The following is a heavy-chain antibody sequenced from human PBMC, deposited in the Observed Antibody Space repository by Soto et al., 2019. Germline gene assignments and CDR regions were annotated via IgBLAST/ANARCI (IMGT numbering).Heavy chain of an antibody. Sequence: ASVKVSCKASGYTFTGYYMHWVRQAPGQGLEWMGWINPNSGGTNYAQKFQGRVTMTRDTSISTAYMELSRLRSDDTAVYYCARDGSITMVRGVIPFDYWGQGTLGTVSS. V-gene: IGHV1-2*02. J-gene: IGHJ4*02. CDR3: ARDGSITMVRGVIPFDY. CDR1: GYTFTGYY. D-gene: IGHD3-10*01. CDR2: INPNSGGT.